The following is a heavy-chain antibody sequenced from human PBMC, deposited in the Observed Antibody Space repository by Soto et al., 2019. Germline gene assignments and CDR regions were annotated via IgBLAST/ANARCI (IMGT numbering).Heavy chain of an antibody. V-gene: IGHV3-30-3*01. CDR2: ISYDGSNK. J-gene: IGHJ4*02. Sequence: GGSLRLSCAASGFTFSSYAMHWVRQAPGKGLEWVAVISYDGSNKYYADSVKGRFTISRDNSKNTLYLQMNSLRAEDTAVYYCARSNSWWLRTGYFDYWAQGTLVTVSS. D-gene: IGHD5-12*01. CDR3: ARSNSWWLRTGYFDY. CDR1: GFTFSSYA.